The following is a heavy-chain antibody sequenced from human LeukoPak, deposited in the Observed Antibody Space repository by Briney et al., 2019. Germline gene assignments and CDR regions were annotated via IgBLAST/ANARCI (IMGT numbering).Heavy chain of an antibody. CDR2: IYYSGST. J-gene: IGHJ4*02. Sequence: SETLSLTCTVSGGPNRRGGYLWTWIRQHPGKGLEWIGYIYYSGSTYYNPSLKSRVTISVDTSKNQFSLKLSSVTAADTAVYYCVRDCYYHSRGKGFDYWGQGTLVTVSS. CDR3: VRDCYYHSRGKGFDY. V-gene: IGHV4-31*03. D-gene: IGHD3-22*01. CDR1: GGPNRRGGYL.